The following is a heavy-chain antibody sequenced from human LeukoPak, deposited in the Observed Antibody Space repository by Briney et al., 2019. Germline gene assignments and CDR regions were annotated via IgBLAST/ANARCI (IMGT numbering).Heavy chain of an antibody. Sequence: SETLSLTCTVSGGSFSSYYWSWIRQPPGKGLEWIGYINYSGSTKYNPSLKSRVSISLDTSKKQFSLRLNSVTAADTAVYYCARTWDYWGQGTLVTVSS. CDR1: GGSFSSYY. CDR3: ARTWDY. V-gene: IGHV4-59*12. J-gene: IGHJ4*02. CDR2: INYSGST.